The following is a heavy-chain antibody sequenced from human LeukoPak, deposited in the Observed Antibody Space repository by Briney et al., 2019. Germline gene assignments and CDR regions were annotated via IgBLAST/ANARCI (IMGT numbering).Heavy chain of an antibody. Sequence: GRSLRLSCAASGFTFSSYAMHWVRQAPGKGLEWVAVISYDGSNKYYADSVKGRFTISRDNSKNTLYLQMNSLRAEDTAVYYCARGGWVYYYDSSGYYFYYFDYWGQGTLVTVSS. V-gene: IGHV3-30*04. CDR3: ARGGWVYYYDSSGYYFYYFDY. J-gene: IGHJ4*02. CDR2: ISYDGSNK. CDR1: GFTFSSYA. D-gene: IGHD3-22*01.